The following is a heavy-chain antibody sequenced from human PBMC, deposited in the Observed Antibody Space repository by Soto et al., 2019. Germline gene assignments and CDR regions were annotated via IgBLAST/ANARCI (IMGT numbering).Heavy chain of an antibody. CDR1: GFTFGTTD. J-gene: IGHJ5*02. CDR2: IDGSGGIT. V-gene: IGHV3-23*01. CDR3: VKNSGCFNT. D-gene: IGHD3-10*01. Sequence: QLLQSGGGLVQPGGSLTLYCAASGFTFGTTDMSWVRQAPGEGLEWVSTIDGSGGITYYADSVKGRCTISRDNSRNTVYLTMNSLRGDVTALYYCVKNSGCFNTWGQGARVTVSS.